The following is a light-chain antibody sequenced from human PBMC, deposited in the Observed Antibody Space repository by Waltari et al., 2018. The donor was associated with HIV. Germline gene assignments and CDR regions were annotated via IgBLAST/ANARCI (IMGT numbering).Light chain of an antibody. V-gene: IGKV1-13*02. CDR2: DAS. J-gene: IGKJ2*01. CDR1: QGLRNV. Sequence: AIQLTQSPSSLSASVGDRVTITCRASQGLRNVLAWYQQKPGRPPKLLIYDASTLEGGVPSRFSGTMSETDFNLTISNLQPEDSATYYCQQFRSYPRTFGQGATLEIK. CDR3: QQFRSYPRT.